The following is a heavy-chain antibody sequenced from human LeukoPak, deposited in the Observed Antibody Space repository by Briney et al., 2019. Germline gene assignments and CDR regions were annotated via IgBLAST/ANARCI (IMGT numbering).Heavy chain of an antibody. CDR1: GYTFTSYG. D-gene: IGHD6-13*01. Sequence: GASVKVSCKASGYTFTSYGISWGRQAPGQGLEWMGWISAYNGNTNYAQKLQGRVTMTTDTSTSTAYMELRSLRSDDAAVYYCAREAYSSSWYKGYYYYYMDVWGKGPTVTISS. CDR3: AREAYSSSWYKGYYYYYMDV. CDR2: ISAYNGNT. J-gene: IGHJ6*03. V-gene: IGHV1-18*01.